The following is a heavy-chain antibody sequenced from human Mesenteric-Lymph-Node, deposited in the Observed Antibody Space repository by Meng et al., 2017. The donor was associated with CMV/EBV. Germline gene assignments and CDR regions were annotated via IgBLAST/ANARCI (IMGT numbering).Heavy chain of an antibody. Sequence: ASVKVSCKASGYTFTSYGISWVRQAPGQGLEWVGWISAHNGMTIYDQKLQDRVTMTTDTSTSTAYMELRSLRSDDTAVYYCVKERSNWLEDWGQGTVVTASS. CDR1: GYTFTSYG. J-gene: IGHJ4*02. V-gene: IGHV1-18*01. D-gene: IGHD1-20*01. CDR2: ISAHNGMT. CDR3: VKERSNWLED.